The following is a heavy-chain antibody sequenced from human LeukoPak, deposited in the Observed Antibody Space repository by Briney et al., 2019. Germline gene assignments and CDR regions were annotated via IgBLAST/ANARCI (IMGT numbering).Heavy chain of an antibody. CDR3: TTVSGYFDY. CDR2: IKSKTDGGTT. D-gene: IGHD5-12*01. J-gene: IGHJ4*02. CDR1: GGSFSGYY. V-gene: IGHV3-15*01. Sequence: ETLSLTCAVYGGSFSGYYWSWVRQAPGKGLEWVGRIKSKTDGGTTDYAAPVKGRFTISRDDSKNTLYLQMNSLKTEDTAVYYCTTVSGYFDYWGQGTLVTVSS.